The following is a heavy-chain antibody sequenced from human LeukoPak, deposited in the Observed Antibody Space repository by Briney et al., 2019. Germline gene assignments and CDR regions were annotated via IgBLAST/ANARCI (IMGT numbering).Heavy chain of an antibody. J-gene: IGHJ5*02. V-gene: IGHV4-59*01. CDR1: GGSISSYY. CDR3: ARDSSLSDWFDP. Sequence: PSETLSLTCSVAGGSISSYYWSWIRQPPGKGLEWIGYIYYSGSTNHNPSLKSRVTISVDTSKNQFSLKLSSVTAADTAVYYCARDSSLSDWFDPWGQGTLVTVSS. CDR2: IYYSGST.